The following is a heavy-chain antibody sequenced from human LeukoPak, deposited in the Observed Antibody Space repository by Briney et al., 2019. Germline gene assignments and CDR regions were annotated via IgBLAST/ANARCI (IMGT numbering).Heavy chain of an antibody. V-gene: IGHV4-61*02. CDR2: IYTSGST. J-gene: IGHJ5*02. Sequence: SETLSLTCTVSGGSIGSGSYYWSWIRQPAGKGLEWIGRIYTSGSTNYNPSLKSRVTISVDTSKNQFSLKLSSVTAADTAVYYCARSRGYSSSSWGQGTLVTVSS. D-gene: IGHD6-6*01. CDR3: ARSRGYSSSS. CDR1: GGSIGSGSYY.